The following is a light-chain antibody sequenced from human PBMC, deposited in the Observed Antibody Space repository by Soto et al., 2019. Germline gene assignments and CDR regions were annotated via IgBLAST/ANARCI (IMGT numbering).Light chain of an antibody. V-gene: IGKV3-20*01. CDR2: GAS. J-gene: IGKJ4*01. CDR3: QQYGYTPLT. CDR1: QSISSNY. Sequence: EIVLTQSPGTLSLSPGETVTLSCRASQSISSNYVAWFQHKPGPAPRLLLAGASSRAPGIPERFSGSGSGTDFSLTINRLEPEDSAVFYCQQYGYTPLTFGGGTKVEIK.